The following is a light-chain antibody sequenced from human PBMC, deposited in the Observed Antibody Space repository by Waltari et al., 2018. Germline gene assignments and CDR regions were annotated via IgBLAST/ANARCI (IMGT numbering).Light chain of an antibody. Sequence: QSALTQPASVSGSPGQSITISCTGSSSDVGNYKRVSWYHQHPGKAPKLMIYAVSKRPSGVSDRFSGSKSGDTASLTISGLQPEDEADYFCCSYAGSSKGVFGGGTKVTVL. V-gene: IGLV2-23*02. J-gene: IGLJ2*01. CDR2: AVS. CDR3: CSYAGSSKGV. CDR1: SSDVGNYKR.